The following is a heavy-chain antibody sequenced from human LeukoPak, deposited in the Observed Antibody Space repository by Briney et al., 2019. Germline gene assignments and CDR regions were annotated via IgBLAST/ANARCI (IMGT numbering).Heavy chain of an antibody. J-gene: IGHJ4*02. D-gene: IGHD3-10*01. CDR3: AGSGSPGDY. V-gene: IGHV3-11*01. CDR2: ISPNDVNR. CDR1: GFNFSDYY. Sequence: PGGSLRLSCVGSGFNFSDYYMSWIRQAPGKGLEWISYISPNDVNRYYVDAVQGRFTVSRDNAKNSLFLQMKSLRVEDTAVYYCAGSGSPGDYWGQGTLVTVSS.